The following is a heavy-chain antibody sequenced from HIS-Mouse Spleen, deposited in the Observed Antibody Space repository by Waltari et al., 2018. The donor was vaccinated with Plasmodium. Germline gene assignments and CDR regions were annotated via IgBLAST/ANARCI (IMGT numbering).Heavy chain of an antibody. D-gene: IGHD3-10*01. V-gene: IGHV4-34*01. CDR3: ASSGSGSYYY. J-gene: IGHJ4*02. CDR1: GGSFSGYY. CDR2: INHSGST. Sequence: QVQLQQWGAGLLKPSETPSLTCTAYGGSFSGYYWSWIRQPPGKGLEWIGEINHSGSTNYNPSLKSRVTISVDTSKNQFSLKLSSVTAADTAVYYCASSGSGSYYYWGQGTLVTVSS.